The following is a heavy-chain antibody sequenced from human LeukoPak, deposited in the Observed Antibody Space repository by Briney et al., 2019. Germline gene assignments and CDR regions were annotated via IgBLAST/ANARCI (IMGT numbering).Heavy chain of an antibody. J-gene: IGHJ4*02. CDR2: IYPGGSDT. CDR3: ARTLHDSSGYYYGH. V-gene: IGHV5-51*01. D-gene: IGHD3-22*01. CDR1: GYSFTSYW. Sequence: NPGESLKISCKGSGYSFTSYWIGWVRQMPGKGLEWIGIIYPGGSDTSYSPSVQGQVTISADKSISTAYLQWSSLKAADTAMYYCARTLHDSSGYYYGHWGQGTLVTVSS.